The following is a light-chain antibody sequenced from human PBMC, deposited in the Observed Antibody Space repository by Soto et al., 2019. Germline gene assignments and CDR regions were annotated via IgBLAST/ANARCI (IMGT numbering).Light chain of an antibody. CDR2: VVT. Sequence: SALTQPASVSGSPGQSITISCTGTSSDIGSYDYVSWYQQHPGKAPNLIIYVVTDRPSGVSNRFSGSKSGNTASLTISGLQAEDEADYYCSSFTSTSTRLFGSGTKVTVL. V-gene: IGLV2-14*01. CDR1: SSDIGSYDY. J-gene: IGLJ1*01. CDR3: SSFTSTSTRL.